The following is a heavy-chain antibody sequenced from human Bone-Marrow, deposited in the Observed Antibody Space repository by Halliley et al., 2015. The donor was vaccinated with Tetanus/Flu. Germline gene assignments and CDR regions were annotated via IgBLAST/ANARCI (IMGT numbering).Heavy chain of an antibody. CDR2: LWFDGSQA. D-gene: IGHD4-17*01. Sequence: SLRLSCVASGSTFNGYAMHWVRQAPGKGLEWVTHLWFDGSQAYYAESVKGRFTVSRDNSKNTVYLQMNSLRVEDTAVYYCARDGGADYVEYGEAVPQDVGMDVWGHGTTVIVSS. CDR3: ARDGGADYVEYGEAVPQDVGMDV. V-gene: IGHV3-33*01. CDR1: GSTFNGYA. J-gene: IGHJ6*02.